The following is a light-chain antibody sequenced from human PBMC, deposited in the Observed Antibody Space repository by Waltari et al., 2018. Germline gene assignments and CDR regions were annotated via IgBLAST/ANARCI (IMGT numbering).Light chain of an antibody. Sequence: IQMTQSPSSLSASLGDKVTITCRASKDIRKNLSWFQERPGKPPKLLIYDASNLEAGVPSRFSGTGSGTDFSLTISSLQPEDSATYYCQHYNNLPYTFSRGTKLQIK. V-gene: IGKV1-33*01. CDR3: QHYNNLPYT. J-gene: IGKJ2*01. CDR1: KDIRKN. CDR2: DAS.